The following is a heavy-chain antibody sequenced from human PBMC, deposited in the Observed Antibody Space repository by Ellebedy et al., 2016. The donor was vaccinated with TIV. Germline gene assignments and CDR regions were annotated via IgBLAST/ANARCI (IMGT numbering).Heavy chain of an antibody. D-gene: IGHD6-13*01. V-gene: IGHV3-30*18. CDR1: GFTFRSYG. CDR3: AKPNDPYSSSWYGAFDY. J-gene: IGHJ4*02. Sequence: GGSLRLXXVVSGFTFRSYGMHWVRQAPGKGLEWVAVISADGNTKHYADSVKGRFTISRDDSKNTLYLQMNSLRGEDTAVYYCAKPNDPYSSSWYGAFDYWGQGTLVTVSS. CDR2: ISADGNTK.